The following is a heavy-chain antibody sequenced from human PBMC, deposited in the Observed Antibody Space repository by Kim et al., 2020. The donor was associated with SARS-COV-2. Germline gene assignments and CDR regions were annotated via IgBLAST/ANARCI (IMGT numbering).Heavy chain of an antibody. D-gene: IGHD1-1*01. V-gene: IGHV3-23*01. CDR3: AKGATGSFDY. CDR2: ISSSGANT. J-gene: IGHJ4*02. Sequence: GSLRLSCAASGFTFSINGMYWVRQAPGKGLEWVSGISSSGANTYYADSVKGRFTISRDNSQNTLYLQMNSLRVEDTAVYYCAKGATGSFDYWCQGSRVTVS. CDR1: GFTFSING.